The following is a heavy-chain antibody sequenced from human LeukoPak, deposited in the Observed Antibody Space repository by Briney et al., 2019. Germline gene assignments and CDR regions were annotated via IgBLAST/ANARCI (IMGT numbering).Heavy chain of an antibody. CDR1: GGSISSYY. V-gene: IGHV4-59*01. Sequence: SETLSLTCTVSGGSISSYYWSWIRQPPGKGLEWIGYIYYSGSTNYNPSLKSRVTISVDTSKNQFSLKLSSVTAADTAVYYCARGSRYYDFWSGSNWFDPWGQGTLVTVSS. CDR3: ARGSRYYDFWSGSNWFDP. CDR2: IYYSGST. D-gene: IGHD3-3*01. J-gene: IGHJ5*02.